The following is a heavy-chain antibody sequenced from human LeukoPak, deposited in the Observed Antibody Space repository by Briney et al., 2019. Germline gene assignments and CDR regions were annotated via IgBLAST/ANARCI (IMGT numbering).Heavy chain of an antibody. CDR3: ASSYYYYMDV. Sequence: SSETLSLTCTVSGGSISSYYWSWIRQPPGKGLEWIGYIYYSGSTNYSPSLKSRVTISVDTSKNQFSLKLSSVTAADTAVYYCASSYYYYMDVWGKGTTVTVSS. CDR2: IYYSGST. J-gene: IGHJ6*03. V-gene: IGHV4-59*01. CDR1: GGSISSYY.